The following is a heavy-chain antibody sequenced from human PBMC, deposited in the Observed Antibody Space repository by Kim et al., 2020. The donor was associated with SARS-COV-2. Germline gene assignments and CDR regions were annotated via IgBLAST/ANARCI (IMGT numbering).Heavy chain of an antibody. CDR2: ISGSGGST. Sequence: GSLRLSCAASGFTFSSYAMSWVRQAPGKGLEWVSAISGSGGSTYYADSVKGRFTISRDNSKNTLYLQMNSLRAEDTAVYYCAKDVRSYSSGWYFWFDPWGQGTLVTVSS. V-gene: IGHV3-23*01. J-gene: IGHJ5*02. CDR1: GFTFSSYA. D-gene: IGHD6-19*01. CDR3: AKDVRSYSSGWYFWFDP.